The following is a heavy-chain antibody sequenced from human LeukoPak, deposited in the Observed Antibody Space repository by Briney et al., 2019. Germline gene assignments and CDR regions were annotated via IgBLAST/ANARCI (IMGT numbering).Heavy chain of an antibody. D-gene: IGHD3-22*01. CDR1: GGSFSGYY. CDR2: INHSGST. Sequence: SETLSLTCAVYGGSFSGYYWSWIRQPPGKGLEWIGEINHSGSTNYNPSLKRRVTISVDTSKNQFSLKLSSVTAADTAVYYCAILRADYYDSSGYYFDYWGQGTLVTVSS. J-gene: IGHJ4*02. CDR3: AILRADYYDSSGYYFDY. V-gene: IGHV4-34*01.